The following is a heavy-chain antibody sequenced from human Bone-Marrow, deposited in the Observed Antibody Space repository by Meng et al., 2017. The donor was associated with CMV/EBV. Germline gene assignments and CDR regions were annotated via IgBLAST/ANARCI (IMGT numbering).Heavy chain of an antibody. CDR1: GFTFSAYW. Sequence: GESLKISCAASGFTFSAYWMSWVRQAPGKGLEWVANINQDGSEKHYVDSVKGRFTIARDNPRNSLFLQMDNLRAEDTAVYYCTNTGTTFPLKFDSWGQGTLVTVSS. CDR3: TNTGTTFPLKFDS. CDR2: INQDGSEK. D-gene: IGHD2/OR15-2a*01. J-gene: IGHJ5*01. V-gene: IGHV3-7*01.